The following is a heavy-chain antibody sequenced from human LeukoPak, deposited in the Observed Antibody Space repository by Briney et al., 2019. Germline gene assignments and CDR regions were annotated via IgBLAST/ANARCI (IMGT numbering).Heavy chain of an antibody. CDR1: GGTISSGGYY. J-gene: IGHJ5*02. Sequence: SETLSLTCTVSGGTISSGGYYWRWIRQPPGKGLEWIGYIYYSGSTYYNPSLKSRVTISVDTSKNQFPLKLSSVTAADTAVYYCARETYCSSTSCYTPESHNWFDPWGQGTLVTVSS. CDR2: IYYSGST. D-gene: IGHD2-2*02. V-gene: IGHV4-30-4*01. CDR3: ARETYCSSTSCYTPESHNWFDP.